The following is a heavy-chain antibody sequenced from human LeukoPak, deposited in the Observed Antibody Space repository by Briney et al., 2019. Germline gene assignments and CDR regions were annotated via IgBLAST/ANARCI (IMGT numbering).Heavy chain of an antibody. J-gene: IGHJ4*02. CDR2: IYSGGST. V-gene: IGHV3-53*01. CDR3: ARSTRRYFDY. D-gene: IGHD2-15*01. CDR1: GFTVSSNY. Sequence: GGSLRLSCAASGFTVSSNYMSWVRQAPGKGLEWVSVIYSGGSTYYADSVKGRFTISRDNSKNTLYLQMNSLRAEDTAVYYCARSTRRYFDYWGQGTLITVSS.